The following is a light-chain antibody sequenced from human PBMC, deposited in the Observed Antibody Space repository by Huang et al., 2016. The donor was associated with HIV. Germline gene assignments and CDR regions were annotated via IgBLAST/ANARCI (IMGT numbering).Light chain of an antibody. CDR2: LGS. J-gene: IGKJ4*01. V-gene: IGKV2-28*01. Sequence: DIVMTQSPLSLPVTPGEPASISCRSSQSLLHSDGYNYLDWYLQRPGQSPQLLIYLGSNRASGVPYRFSGSGSGTDFTLKISRLEAEDVGVYYCMQALQTPRTFGGGTKVEIK. CDR3: MQALQTPRT. CDR1: QSLLHSDGYNY.